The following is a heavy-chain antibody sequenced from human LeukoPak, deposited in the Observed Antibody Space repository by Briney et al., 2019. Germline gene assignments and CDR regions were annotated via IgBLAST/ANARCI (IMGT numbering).Heavy chain of an antibody. D-gene: IGHD6-19*01. Sequence: ASVKVSCKASGYTFTGYRMHWVRQAPGQGLEWMGYIHPNSGATNYAQKFQGRVTMTRDTPISTASMELSGLKPDDTAVYYCARDSCGGGGCHYWYFDLWGRGTLVTVSS. CDR2: IHPNSGAT. CDR1: GYTFTGYR. CDR3: ARDSCGGGGCHYWYFDL. V-gene: IGHV1-2*02. J-gene: IGHJ2*01.